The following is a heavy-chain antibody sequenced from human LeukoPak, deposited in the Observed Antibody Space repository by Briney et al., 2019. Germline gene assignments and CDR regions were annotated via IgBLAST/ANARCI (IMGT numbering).Heavy chain of an antibody. Sequence: GGSLRLSCAASGFTFSSYAMSWVRQAPGKGLEWVSGISGSGGSTNYADSVKGRFTISRDNSKNMLYLQMNSLRAEDTAVYYCAKSPGYYYYYGMDVWGQGTTVTVSS. V-gene: IGHV3-23*01. J-gene: IGHJ6*02. CDR2: ISGSGGST. CDR3: AKSPGYYYYYGMDV. CDR1: GFTFSSYA.